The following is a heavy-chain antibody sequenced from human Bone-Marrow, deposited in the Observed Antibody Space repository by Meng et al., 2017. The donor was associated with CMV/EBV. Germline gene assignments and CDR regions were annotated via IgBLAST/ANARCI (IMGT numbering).Heavy chain of an antibody. CDR2: MNPNSGNT. CDR1: GYTFTGYY. Sequence: ASVKVSCKASGYTFTGYYMHWVRQAPGQGLEWMGWMNPNSGNTGYAQKFQGRVTITRNTSISTAYMELSSLRSEDTAVYYCARGPRWNYGFYYYYGMDVWGQGTTVTVSS. CDR3: ARGPRWNYGFYYYYGMDV. D-gene: IGHD1-7*01. J-gene: IGHJ6*02. V-gene: IGHV1-8*03.